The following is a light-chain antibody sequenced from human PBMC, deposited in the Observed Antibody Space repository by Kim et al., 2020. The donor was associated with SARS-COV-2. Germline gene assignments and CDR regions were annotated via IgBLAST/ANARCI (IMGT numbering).Light chain of an antibody. CDR2: GAS. CDR1: QSVSSN. V-gene: IGKV3-15*01. J-gene: IGKJ2*03. CDR3: QQYNNWPPR. Sequence: SVSPGERANLSCRASQSVSSNLAWYQQKPGQAPRLLIYGASTRATGIPARFSGSGSGTEFTLTISSLQSEDFAVYYCQQYNNWPPRFGQGTKLEF.